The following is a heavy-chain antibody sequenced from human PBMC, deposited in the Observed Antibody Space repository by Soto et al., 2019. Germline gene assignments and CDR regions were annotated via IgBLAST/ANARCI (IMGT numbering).Heavy chain of an antibody. D-gene: IGHD6-13*01. CDR3: AREAMSSSSWYRGWFDP. J-gene: IGHJ5*02. V-gene: IGHV1-2*04. CDR1: GYTFTGYY. CDR2: INPNSGDT. Sequence: ASVKVSCKSSGYTFTGYYVHWVRQAPGQGLEWMGWINPNSGDTNYAQKFQGWVTMTRDTSISTAYMELSRLRSDDTAVYYCAREAMSSSSWYRGWFDPWGQGTLVTVSS.